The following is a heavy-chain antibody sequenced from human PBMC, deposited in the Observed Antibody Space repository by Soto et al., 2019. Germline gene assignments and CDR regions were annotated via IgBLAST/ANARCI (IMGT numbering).Heavy chain of an antibody. Sequence: GGSLRLSCAASGFTFSSYGMHWVRQAPGKGLEWVAVIWYDGSNKYYADSVKGRFTISRGNSKNTLYLQMNSLRAEDTAVYYCARDDVDTAMVSYNWFDPWGQGTLVTVSS. CDR3: ARDDVDTAMVSYNWFDP. CDR1: GFTFSSYG. CDR2: IWYDGSNK. D-gene: IGHD5-18*01. J-gene: IGHJ5*02. V-gene: IGHV3-33*01.